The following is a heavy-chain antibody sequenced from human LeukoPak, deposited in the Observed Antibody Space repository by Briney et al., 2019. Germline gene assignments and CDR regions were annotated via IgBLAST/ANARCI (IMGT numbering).Heavy chain of an antibody. V-gene: IGHV3-7*01. D-gene: IGHD3-22*01. CDR1: GFPFSSYW. Sequence: PGGSLRLSCAASGFPFSSYWMARVRQAPGKGLEWVASIKQDGGETFYVDSVKGRFTISRDNAKNSLYLQMNSLRAEDTAVYYCAKGPHGGYDSSGYYDYWGQGTLVTVCS. CDR3: AKGPHGGYDSSGYYDY. CDR2: IKQDGGET. J-gene: IGHJ4*02.